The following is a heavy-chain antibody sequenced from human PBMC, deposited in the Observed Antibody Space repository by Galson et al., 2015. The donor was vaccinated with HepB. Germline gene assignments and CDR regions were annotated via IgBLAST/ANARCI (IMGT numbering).Heavy chain of an antibody. CDR2: IRSKAYGGTP. V-gene: IGHV3-49*04. Sequence: SLRLSCAGSGFKFGDYAMTWVRQGPGKGLEWVGFIRSKAYGGTPIYAASVRGRFTISRDDSTSTAYLQLNSPQTEDTGVYYCTREGDFGDHPLDYWGQGTLVTVSS. J-gene: IGHJ4*02. CDR3: TREGDFGDHPLDY. D-gene: IGHD4-17*01. CDR1: GFKFGDYA.